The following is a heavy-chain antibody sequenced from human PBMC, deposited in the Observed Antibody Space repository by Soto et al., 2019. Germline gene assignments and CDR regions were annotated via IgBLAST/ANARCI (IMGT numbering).Heavy chain of an antibody. Sequence: ASGPTLVNPTQTLTLTCTFSGFSLSTSGMCVSWIRQPPGKALEWLALIDWDDDKYYSTSLKTRLTISKDTSKNQVVLTMTNMDPVDTATYYCARIERDGYNYYFDYWGQGTLVTVSS. J-gene: IGHJ4*02. CDR1: GFSLSTSGMC. D-gene: IGHD5-12*01. CDR2: IDWDDDK. CDR3: ARIERDGYNYYFDY. V-gene: IGHV2-70*01.